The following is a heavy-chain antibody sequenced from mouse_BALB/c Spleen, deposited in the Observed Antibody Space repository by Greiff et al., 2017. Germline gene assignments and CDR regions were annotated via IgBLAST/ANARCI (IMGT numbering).Heavy chain of an antibody. Sequence: VQLQQSGPELVKPGASVKISCKASGYSFTGYYMHWVKQSHVKSLEWIGRINPYNGATSYNQNFKDKASLTVDKSSSTAYMELHSLTSEDSAVYYCASPLMITESLAYWGQGTLVTVSA. CDR1: GYSFTGYY. CDR3: ASPLMITESLAY. J-gene: IGHJ3*01. V-gene: IGHV1-31*01. D-gene: IGHD2-4*01. CDR2: INPYNGAT.